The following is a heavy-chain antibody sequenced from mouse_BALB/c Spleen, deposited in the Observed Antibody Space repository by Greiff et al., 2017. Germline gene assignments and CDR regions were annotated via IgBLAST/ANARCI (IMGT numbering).Heavy chain of an antibody. CDR1: GYSITSDYA. V-gene: IGHV3-2*02. CDR2: ISYSGST. Sequence: EVKVEESGPGLVKPSQSLSLTCTVTGYSITSDYAWNWIRQFPGNKLEWMGYISYSGSTSYNPSLKSRISITRDTSKNQFFLQLNSVTTEDTATYYCASLSYYGNYVAYWGQGTLVTVSA. D-gene: IGHD2-10*01. CDR3: ASLSYYGNYVAY. J-gene: IGHJ3*01.